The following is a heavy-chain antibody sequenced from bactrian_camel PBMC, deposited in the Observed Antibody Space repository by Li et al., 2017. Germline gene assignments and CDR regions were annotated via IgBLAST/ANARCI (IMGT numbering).Heavy chain of an antibody. Sequence: HVQLVESGGGLVQPGGSLRLSCVASEFTFSKGYMNWVRQAPGKGLEWVSSIYSVGSNTYYADSVKGRFTISRDNAKNTLYLQLNSLKTEDTAMYYCAKDGPRSDYVADWGQGTQVTVS. CDR1: EFTFSKGY. CDR3: AKDGPRSDYVAD. CDR2: IYSVGSNT. V-gene: IGHV3-2*01. J-gene: IGHJ4*01. D-gene: IGHD4*01.